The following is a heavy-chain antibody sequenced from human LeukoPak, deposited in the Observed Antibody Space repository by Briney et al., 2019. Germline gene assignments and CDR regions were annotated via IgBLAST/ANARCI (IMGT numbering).Heavy chain of an antibody. D-gene: IGHD5-18*01. CDR3: ARDSTAQAFDY. CDR2: INPSGGST. CDR1: GYTFTSYY. J-gene: IGHJ4*02. V-gene: IGHV1-46*01. Sequence: ASVKVSFTASGYTFTSYYMHWVRQAPGQGLEWMGIINPSGGSTSYAQKFQGRVTMTRDTSTSTVYMELSSLRSEDTAVYYCARDSTAQAFDYWGQGTLVTVSS.